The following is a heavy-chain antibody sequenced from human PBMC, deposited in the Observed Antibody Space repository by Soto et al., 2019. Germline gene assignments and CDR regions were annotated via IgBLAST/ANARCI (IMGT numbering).Heavy chain of an antibody. CDR2: MYYNGGT. Sequence: QVQLQESGPGLVKPSQNLSLTCSVSGGSISSGGYYWSWVRQHPGKGLEGIGHMYYNGGTYNNPSSKSRLTTALDTAQNQFSLRLSSVTAPDTAVYCSAGGEDSISGTTTWGQGILFTVSS. CDR1: GGSISSGGYY. D-gene: IGHD1-7*01. J-gene: IGHJ4*02. CDR3: AGGEDSISGTTT. V-gene: IGHV4-31*03.